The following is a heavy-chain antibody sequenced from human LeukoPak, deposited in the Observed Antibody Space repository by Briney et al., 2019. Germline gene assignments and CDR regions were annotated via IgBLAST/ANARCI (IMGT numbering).Heavy chain of an antibody. D-gene: IGHD4-23*01. CDR3: ARGRWSDY. Sequence: SETLSLTCTVSGGSISSSSYYWGWIRQPPGEGLEWIGSIYYSGSTYYNPSLKSRVTISVDTSKNQFSLKLSSVTAADTAVYYCARGRWSDYWGQGTLVTVSS. J-gene: IGHJ4*02. CDR2: IYYSGST. CDR1: GGSISSSSYY. V-gene: IGHV4-39*01.